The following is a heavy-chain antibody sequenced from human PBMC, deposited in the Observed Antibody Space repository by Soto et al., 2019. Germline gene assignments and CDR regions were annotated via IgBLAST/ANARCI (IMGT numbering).Heavy chain of an antibody. D-gene: IGHD2-2*01. Sequence: PGGSLRLSCAASGFTFSNYGMHWVRQAPGKGLEWVSVISGSAGSSGPSYADSVQGRFSISRDNARNTLYLQMNSLRGEDTAMYYCAKARCSTANCYVPEYWGQGTRVTVSS. CDR1: GFTFSNYG. V-gene: IGHV3-23*01. J-gene: IGHJ4*02. CDR2: ISGSAGSSGP. CDR3: AKARCSTANCYVPEY.